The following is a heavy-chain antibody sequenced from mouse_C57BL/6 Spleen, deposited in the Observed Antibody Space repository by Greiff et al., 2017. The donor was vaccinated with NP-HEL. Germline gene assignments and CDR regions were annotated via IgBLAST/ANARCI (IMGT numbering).Heavy chain of an antibody. Sequence: DVMLVESGGGLVQPGGSLSLSCAASGFTFTDYYMSWVRQPPGKALEWLGFIRNKANGYTTEYSASVKGRFTISRDNSQSILYLQMNALRAEDSATYYCAGGNYAMDYWGQGTSVTVSS. V-gene: IGHV7-3*01. J-gene: IGHJ4*01. CDR1: GFTFTDYY. CDR2: IRNKANGYTT. CDR3: AGGNYAMDY.